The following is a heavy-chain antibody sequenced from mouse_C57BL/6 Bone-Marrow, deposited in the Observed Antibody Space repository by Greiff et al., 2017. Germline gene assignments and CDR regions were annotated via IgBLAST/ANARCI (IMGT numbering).Heavy chain of an antibody. Sequence: QVQLQQSGPGLVQPSQSLSITCTVSGFSLTSYGVHWVRQSPGKGLEWLGVIWRGGSTDYNAAFMSRLSITKDNSKSQVFFKMNSLQADATAIYYCAKTNPPNCYGRTDRYCDVWCTGTAVTVSS. D-gene: IGHD1-1*01. CDR2: IWRGGST. CDR3: AKTNPPNCYGRTDRYCDV. V-gene: IGHV2-5*01. J-gene: IGHJ1*03. CDR1: GFSLTSYG.